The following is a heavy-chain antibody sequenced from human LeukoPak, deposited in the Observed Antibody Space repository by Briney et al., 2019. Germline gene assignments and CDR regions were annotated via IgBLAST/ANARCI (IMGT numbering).Heavy chain of an antibody. D-gene: IGHD4-17*01. CDR2: ISSDGSST. V-gene: IGHV3-74*01. J-gene: IGHJ4*02. Sequence: GGSLRLSCAASRFTFSSYWMHWVRQAPGKGLVWVSRISSDGSSTSYADSVTGRFTISRDNAKNTLYLQMNSLRAEDTAVYYCARPVGASVTVDYWGQGTLVTVSS. CDR3: ARPVGASVTVDY. CDR1: RFTFSSYW.